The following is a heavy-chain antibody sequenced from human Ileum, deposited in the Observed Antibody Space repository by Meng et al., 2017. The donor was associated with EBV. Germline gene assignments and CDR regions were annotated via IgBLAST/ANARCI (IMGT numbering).Heavy chain of an antibody. CDR1: GYTFTTFG. CDR2: INTNTGKP. CDR3: ARDSEAADY. D-gene: IGHD6-25*01. V-gene: IGHV7-4-1*02. Sequence: QPVQAGSELTKTGAVVMVSCQASGYTFTTFGINWVRQAPGQGLEWMGWINTNTGKPTYAQGLTGRFVFSLDTSVSTAYLQISSLKAEDTAVYYCARDSEAADYWGQGTLVTVSS. J-gene: IGHJ4*02.